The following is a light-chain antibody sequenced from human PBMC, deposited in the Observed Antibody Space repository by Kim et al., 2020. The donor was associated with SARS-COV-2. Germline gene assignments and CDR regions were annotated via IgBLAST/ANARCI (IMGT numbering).Light chain of an antibody. V-gene: IGKV1-12*01. CDR3: QQANTFPHT. J-gene: IGKJ4*01. CDR1: QDISSW. CDR2: AAT. Sequence: ASVGDRVTNTVRASQDISSWLARYQQKPGKAPNLVIYAATSLQGGVPSRFSGSGSGTEFTLTINSLQPEDFATYYCQQANTFPHTFGGGTKV.